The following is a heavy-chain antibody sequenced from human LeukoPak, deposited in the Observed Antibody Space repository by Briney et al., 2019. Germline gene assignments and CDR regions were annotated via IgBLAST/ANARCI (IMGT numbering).Heavy chain of an antibody. CDR2: INHSGST. Sequence: PSETLSLTCAVYGGSFSGYYWSWIRQPPGKGLEWIGEINHSGSTNYNPSLKSRVTISVDTSKNQFSLKLSSVTAADTAVYYCARGLRFAYYYYGMDVRGQGTTVTVSS. CDR3: ARGLRFAYYYYGMDV. V-gene: IGHV4-34*01. J-gene: IGHJ6*02. CDR1: GGSFSGYY. D-gene: IGHD3-10*01.